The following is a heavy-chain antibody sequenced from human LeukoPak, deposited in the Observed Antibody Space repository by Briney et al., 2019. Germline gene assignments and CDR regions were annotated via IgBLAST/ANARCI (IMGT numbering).Heavy chain of an antibody. CDR2: INTDGNYI. J-gene: IGHJ4*02. V-gene: IGHV3-74*01. CDR3: AKSVCLGGRCYYYFDC. Sequence: GGSLRLSCAASGFIFSNWWMLWFRRPPGKGLESVAHINTDGNYIVYADSVKGRFTVSRDTAKNTLYLQMKDLRAEDTARYMCAKSVCLGGRCYYYFDCWGQGTQVTVSS. CDR1: GFIFSNWW. D-gene: IGHD2-15*01.